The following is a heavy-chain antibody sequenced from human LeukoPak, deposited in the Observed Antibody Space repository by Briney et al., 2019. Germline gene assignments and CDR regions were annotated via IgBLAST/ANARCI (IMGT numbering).Heavy chain of an antibody. D-gene: IGHD2-15*01. V-gene: IGHV1-8*01. CDR1: GYTFTSYD. Sequence: ASVKVSCKASGYTFTSYDINWVRQATGQGLKWMGWMNPNSGNTGYAQKFQGRVTMTRDTSISTAYMELSSLGSEDTAVYYCARGASLRAVVVGATTSPPMPYDFWGQGTLVTVSS. CDR2: MNPNSGNT. J-gene: IGHJ4*02. CDR3: ARGASLRAVVVGATTSPPMPYDF.